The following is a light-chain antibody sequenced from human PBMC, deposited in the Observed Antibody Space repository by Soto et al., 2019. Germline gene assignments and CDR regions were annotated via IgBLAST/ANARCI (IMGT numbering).Light chain of an antibody. CDR2: NVS. V-gene: IGLV2-11*01. J-gene: IGLJ2*01. CDR3: CSYAGSYTYS. CDR1: ISNVGDYNY. Sequence: QSVLTQPRSVSGSPGQSVTISCTGTISNVGDYNYVSWYQQHPGKAPKLMIYNVSRRPSGVPDRFSGSKSGNTASLTISGLQAEDAADYYCCSYAGSYTYSFGGGTKLTVL.